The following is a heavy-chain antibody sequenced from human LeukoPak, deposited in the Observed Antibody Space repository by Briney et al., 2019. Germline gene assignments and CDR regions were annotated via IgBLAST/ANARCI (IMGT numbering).Heavy chain of an antibody. J-gene: IGHJ6*03. D-gene: IGHD5-24*01. CDR2: ISSSSRTI. Sequence: GGSLRLSCAASGFTFSSYSMNWVRQAPGKGLEWVSYISSSSRTIYYADSVKGRFTISRDNAKNSLYLQMNSLRAEDTAVYYCARDRAYYYYMDVWGKGTTVTVSS. CDR1: GFTFSSYS. V-gene: IGHV3-48*04. CDR3: ARDRAYYYYMDV.